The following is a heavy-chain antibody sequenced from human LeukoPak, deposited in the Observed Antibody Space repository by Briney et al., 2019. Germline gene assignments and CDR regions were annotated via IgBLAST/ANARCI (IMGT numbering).Heavy chain of an antibody. D-gene: IGHD3-22*01. CDR3: AKAFYYYDSSGSY. V-gene: IGHV3-23*01. CDR2: ISGSGGST. Sequence: TGGSLRLSRAASGFTFSSYAMSWVRQAPGKGLEWVSAISGSGGSTYYADSVKGRFTISRDNSKNTLYLQMNSLRAEDTAVYYCAKAFYYYDSSGSYWGQGTLVTVSS. CDR1: GFTFSSYA. J-gene: IGHJ4*02.